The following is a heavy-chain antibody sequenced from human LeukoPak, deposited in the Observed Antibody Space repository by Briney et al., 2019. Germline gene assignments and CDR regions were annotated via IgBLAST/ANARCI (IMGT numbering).Heavy chain of an antibody. CDR2: IYPGDSDT. J-gene: IGHJ4*02. CDR3: AGLFYYETSGYSAY. D-gene: IGHD3-22*01. Sequence: GESLQISFKVSGSSFSSNWIGWVRRLPGKGLELMGIIYPGDSDTRYSPSFQGQGTISADKSIGTPYLQCSSLKASDTAMYYCAGLFYYETSGYSAYWGQGTLVTVSS. V-gene: IGHV5-51*01. CDR1: GSSFSSNW.